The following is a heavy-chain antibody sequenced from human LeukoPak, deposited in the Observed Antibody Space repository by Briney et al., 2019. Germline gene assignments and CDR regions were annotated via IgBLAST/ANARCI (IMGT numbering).Heavy chain of an antibody. CDR1: GFTFSSYS. CDR2: ISSSSSTI. V-gene: IGHV3-48*01. J-gene: IGHJ6*03. CDR3: ARDSSYYYYYMDV. Sequence: GGSLRPSCAASGFTFSSYSMNWVRQAPGKGLEWVSYISSSSSTIYYADSVKGRFTISRDNAKNSLYLQMNSLRAEDTAVYYCARDSSYYYYYMDVWGKGTTVTVSS.